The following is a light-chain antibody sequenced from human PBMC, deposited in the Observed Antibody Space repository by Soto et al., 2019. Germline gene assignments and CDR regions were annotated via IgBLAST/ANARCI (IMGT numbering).Light chain of an antibody. CDR1: QSVSSN. Sequence: EIVMTQSPATLSVSPGERATLSCRASQSVSSNLAGYQQKPGQAPRLLIYGASTRATGIPARFSGSGSGTEFTLTISSLQSEDFAVYYCPQYNNWPRTFGQGTKVEIK. J-gene: IGKJ1*01. CDR2: GAS. CDR3: PQYNNWPRT. V-gene: IGKV3-15*01.